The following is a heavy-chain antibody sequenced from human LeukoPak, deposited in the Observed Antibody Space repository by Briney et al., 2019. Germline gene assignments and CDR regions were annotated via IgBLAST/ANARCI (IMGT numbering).Heavy chain of an antibody. CDR2: IYYSGST. Sequence: SETLSLTCTVSGGSISSYYWSWIRQPPGKGLEWIGYIYYSGSTNHNPSLQSRVTISVDTSKSQFSLKLNSVTAADTAVYYCARGGVPGGFYGSFDYWGQGTLVSVSS. J-gene: IGHJ4*02. D-gene: IGHD3-3*01. CDR1: GGSISSYY. CDR3: ARGGVPGGFYGSFDY. V-gene: IGHV4-59*01.